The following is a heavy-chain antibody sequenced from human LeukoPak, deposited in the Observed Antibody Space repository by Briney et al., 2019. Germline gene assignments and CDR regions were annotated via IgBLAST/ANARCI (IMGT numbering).Heavy chain of an antibody. CDR3: ARDQDRCSSTSCPYYYYGMDV. D-gene: IGHD2-2*01. CDR1: GFTFSIYS. Sequence: PGGSLRLSCAASGFTFSIYSMNWVRQAPGKGLEWLSSITSSSNYIYYADSVKGRFTISRDNVQNSLYLQMNSLRAEDTAMYYCARDQDRCSSTSCPYYYYGMDVWGQGTTVTVSS. CDR2: ITSSSNYI. J-gene: IGHJ6*02. V-gene: IGHV3-21*01.